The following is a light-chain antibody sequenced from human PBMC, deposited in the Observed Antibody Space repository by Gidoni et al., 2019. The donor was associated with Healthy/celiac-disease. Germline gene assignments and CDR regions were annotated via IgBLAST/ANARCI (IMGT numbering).Light chain of an antibody. CDR3: QHYGSLWT. V-gene: IGKV1-5*03. CDR1: QSISDW. Sequence: DIQITQSPSTLSASVGYRVTITCRASQSISDWLAWYQQKPGEAPNLLIYKASRLESGVPSRFSGSGSGTEFALTISSLQPNDLATYYCQHYGSLWTFGQGTKVEIK. CDR2: KAS. J-gene: IGKJ1*01.